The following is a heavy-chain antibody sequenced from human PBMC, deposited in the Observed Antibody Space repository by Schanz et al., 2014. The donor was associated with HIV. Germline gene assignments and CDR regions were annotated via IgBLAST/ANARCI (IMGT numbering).Heavy chain of an antibody. CDR2: ITGSGSST. D-gene: IGHD6-6*01. Sequence: EVQLLESGGGLVQPGGSLRLSCAASGITFSSYAMNWVRQAPGKGREWVSSITGSGSSTYYADSVKGRFTISRDNSKKTLYLQMNSLRAGDTAVYYCASTEFPYSSSSDYYYGMDVWGQGTTVTVSS. J-gene: IGHJ6*02. CDR3: ASTEFPYSSSSDYYYGMDV. CDR1: GITFSSYA. V-gene: IGHV3-23*01.